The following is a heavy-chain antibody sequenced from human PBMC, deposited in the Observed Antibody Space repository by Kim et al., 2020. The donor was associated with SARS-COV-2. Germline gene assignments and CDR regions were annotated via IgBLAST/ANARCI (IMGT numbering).Heavy chain of an antibody. CDR3: VNGGRRSGFDY. V-gene: IGHV3-23*01. J-gene: IGHJ4*02. D-gene: IGHD3-16*01. CDR1: GFTFSSYA. Sequence: GGSLRLSCAASGFTFSSYAMSWVRQAPGKGLEWVSSISVNGGSTYYADSVKGRFTISRDNSKNTLYMQMNSLRAADTALYYCVNGGRRSGFDYWGQGTLVTVSS. CDR2: ISVNGGST.